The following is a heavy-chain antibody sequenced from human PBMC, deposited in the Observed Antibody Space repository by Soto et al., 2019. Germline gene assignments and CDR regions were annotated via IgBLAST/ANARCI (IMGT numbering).Heavy chain of an antibody. CDR3: ARVFWSGTDNWFDP. Sequence: GVSLRLSCASSGFPFSSYWMHWVRHAPGKGLVWVSRINSDGSSTSYADSVKGRFTISRDNAKNTLYLQMNSLRAEDTAVYHCARVFWSGTDNWFDPWGQGTLVTVSS. CDR2: INSDGSST. V-gene: IGHV3-74*01. D-gene: IGHD3-3*01. CDR1: GFPFSSYW. J-gene: IGHJ5*02.